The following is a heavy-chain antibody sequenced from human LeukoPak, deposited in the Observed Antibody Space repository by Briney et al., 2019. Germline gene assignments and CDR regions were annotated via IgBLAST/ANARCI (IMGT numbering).Heavy chain of an antibody. CDR1: GYTFTGYY. CDR3: ARDFEWELLMNWFDP. V-gene: IGHV1-2*02. J-gene: IGHJ5*02. D-gene: IGHD1-26*01. CDR2: INPNSGGT. Sequence: ASVKVSCKASGYTFTGYYMHWVRQAPGQGLEWMGWINPNSGGTNYAQKFQGRVTMTRDTSISTAYMELSRLRSDDTAVYYCARDFEWELLMNWFDPWGQGTLVTVSS.